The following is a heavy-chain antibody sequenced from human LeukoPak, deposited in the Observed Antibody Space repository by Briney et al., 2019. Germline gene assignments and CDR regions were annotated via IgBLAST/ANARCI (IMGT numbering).Heavy chain of an antibody. V-gene: IGHV1-18*04. CDR3: ALLWFGELGGY. Sequence: PAASVKVSCKASGYTFTGYYMHWVRQAPGQGLEWMGWISAYNGNTNYAQKLQGRVTMTTDTSTSTAYMELRSLRSDDTAVYYCALLWFGELGGYWGQGTLVTVSS. CDR2: ISAYNGNT. J-gene: IGHJ4*02. D-gene: IGHD3-10*01. CDR1: GYTFTGYY.